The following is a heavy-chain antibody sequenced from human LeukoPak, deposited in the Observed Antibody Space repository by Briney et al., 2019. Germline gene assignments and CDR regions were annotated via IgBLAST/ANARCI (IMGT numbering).Heavy chain of an antibody. J-gene: IGHJ4*02. CDR2: IYYSGST. CDR3: ARGYSSGWRGYFDY. V-gene: IGHV4-59*01. D-gene: IGHD6-19*01. CDR1: GGSISTYF. Sequence: SETLSLTCTVSGGSISTYFWSWIRQPPGKGLEWIGYIYYSGSTNYNPSLKSRVTISLDTSKNQFSLKLSSVTAADTAVYYCARGYSSGWRGYFDYWGQGTLVTVSS.